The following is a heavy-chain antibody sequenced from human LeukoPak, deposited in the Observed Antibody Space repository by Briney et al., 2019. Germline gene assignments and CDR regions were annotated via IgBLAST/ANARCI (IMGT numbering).Heavy chain of an antibody. CDR3: ARGLILEWLHAFDI. J-gene: IGHJ3*02. CDR2: INPNSGGT. D-gene: IGHD3-3*01. CDR1: GYTFTGYY. Sequence: GASVKVSCKASGYTFTGYYMHWVRQAPGQGLEWMGWINPNSGGTNYAQKFQGRVTMTRDTSISTAYMELSRLRSDDTAVYYCARGLILEWLHAFDIWGQGTMVTVSS. V-gene: IGHV1-2*02.